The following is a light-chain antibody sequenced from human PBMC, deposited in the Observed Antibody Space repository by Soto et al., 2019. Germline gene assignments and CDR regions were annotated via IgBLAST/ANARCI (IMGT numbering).Light chain of an antibody. J-gene: IGKJ3*01. CDR3: QQYKSSILT. CDR1: QSISSW. V-gene: IGKV1-5*03. CDR2: RAS. Sequence: DIQMTQSPSTLSASVGDRVTITCRASQSISSWLAWYQQKPGKAPKLLISRASNLESGVPSRFTGRGSGTEFTITISSLQTDDVAAYYCQQYKSSILTFGPGTNVDIK.